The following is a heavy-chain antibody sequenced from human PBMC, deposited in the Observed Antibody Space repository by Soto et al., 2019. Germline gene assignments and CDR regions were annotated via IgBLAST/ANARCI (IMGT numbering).Heavy chain of an antibody. D-gene: IGHD4-17*01. V-gene: IGHV3-33*01. CDR1: GFTFSSYG. J-gene: IGHJ6*02. CDR2: IWYDGSNK. CDR3: ARDPLSLTTVTTRSSGYYYYYYGMDV. Sequence: GGSLRLSCAASGFTFSSYGMHWVRQAPGKGLEWVAVIWYDGSNKYYADSVKGRFTISRDNSKNTLYLQMNSLRAEDTAVYYCARDPLSLTTVTTRSSGYYYYYYGMDVWGQGTTVTVSS.